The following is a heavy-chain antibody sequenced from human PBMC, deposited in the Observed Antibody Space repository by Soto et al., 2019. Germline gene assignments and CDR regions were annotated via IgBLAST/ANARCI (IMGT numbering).Heavy chain of an antibody. V-gene: IGHV4-31*01. J-gene: IGHJ5*02. CDR3: ARCSLVVIPVPGFDP. CDR1: GGSISSGGYY. Sequence: SETLSLTCTVSGGSISSGGYYWTWIRQHPGRGLEWIGYIYYNGNTYYNPSLKSPVTVSVDTSKNQFSLNVRSVTAADTAVYYCARCSLVVIPVPGFDPWGQGTLVTVS. D-gene: IGHD2-15*01. CDR2: IYYNGNT.